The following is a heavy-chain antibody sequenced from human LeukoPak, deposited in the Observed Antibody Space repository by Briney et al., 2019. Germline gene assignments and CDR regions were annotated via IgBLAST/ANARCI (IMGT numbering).Heavy chain of an antibody. J-gene: IGHJ4*02. Sequence: ASVKVSCKASGYTFTSYDINWVRQAPGQGLEWMGWINPNSGGTNYAQKFQGRVTMTRDTSISTAYVELTRLTSDDTAVYYCAREARYCTTTSCSYDYWGQGALVTVSS. CDR1: GYTFTSYD. CDR3: AREARYCTTTSCSYDY. CDR2: INPNSGGT. D-gene: IGHD2-2*01. V-gene: IGHV1-2*02.